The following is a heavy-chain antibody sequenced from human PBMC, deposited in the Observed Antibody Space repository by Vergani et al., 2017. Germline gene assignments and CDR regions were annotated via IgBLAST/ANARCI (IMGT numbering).Heavy chain of an antibody. Sequence: EVQLVESGGALVKPGGSLRLSCVASGFTSAGYAMHWVRPAPGKGLEWVSGISWNSNSIGYADSVKGRFTISRDNAKNSMYLQMNSLRAEDTALYYCAKDLGTSSGGGWFDPWGQGTLVTVSS. CDR3: AKDLGTSSGGGWFDP. D-gene: IGHD6-6*01. CDR2: ISWNSNSI. V-gene: IGHV3-9*02. CDR1: GFTSAGYA. J-gene: IGHJ5*02.